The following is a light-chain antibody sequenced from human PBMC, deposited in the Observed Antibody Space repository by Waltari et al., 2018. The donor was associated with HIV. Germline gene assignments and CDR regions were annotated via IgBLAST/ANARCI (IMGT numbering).Light chain of an antibody. Sequence: QSVLTQPPAASGTPGQRGTISCPGRSSNIGSTTVNWYQQLPGTAPKPLIYSNKQRPSGVPDRFSGSKSGTSASLAISGLQSEDEADYYCAAWDDSLNGPWVFGGGTKLTVL. CDR3: AAWDDSLNGPWV. CDR1: SSNIGSTT. J-gene: IGLJ3*02. CDR2: SNK. V-gene: IGLV1-44*01.